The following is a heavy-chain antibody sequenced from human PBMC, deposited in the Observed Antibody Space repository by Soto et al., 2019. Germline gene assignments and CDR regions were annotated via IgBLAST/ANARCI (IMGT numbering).Heavy chain of an antibody. J-gene: IGHJ4*02. Sequence: SVKVSCKVSGSRFSNYVISWVRQAPGHGLEWLGRIIPIFNSTKYAQSFQGRVTITADKSTSTAYLELSSLRSDDTAVYYCAREGRGKKAGYNGLVSLGYWGQGTLVTVSS. CDR2: IIPIFNST. CDR3: AREGRGKKAGYNGLVSLGY. CDR1: GSRFSNYV. V-gene: IGHV1-69*06. D-gene: IGHD2-2*02.